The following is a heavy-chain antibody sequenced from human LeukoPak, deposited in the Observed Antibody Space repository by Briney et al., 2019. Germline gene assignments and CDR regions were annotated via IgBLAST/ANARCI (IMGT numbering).Heavy chain of an antibody. V-gene: IGHV2-5*01. CDR2: IYWNDDK. D-gene: IGHD2-2*01. CDR1: GFSLSTSGVG. CDR3: AHLGCSSTGCFPRYYYYMDV. J-gene: IGHJ6*03. Sequence: SGPTLVNPTQTLTLTCTFSGFSLSTSGVGVGWIRQPPGKALEWLALIYWNDDKRYSPSLKSRLTITKDTSKNQVVLTMINMDPVDTATYYCAHLGCSSTGCFPRYYYYMDVWGKGTTVTVSS.